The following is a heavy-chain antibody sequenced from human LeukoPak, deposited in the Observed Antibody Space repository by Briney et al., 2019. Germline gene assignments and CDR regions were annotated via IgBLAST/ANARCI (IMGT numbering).Heavy chain of an antibody. D-gene: IGHD3-9*01. Sequence: SVKVSCKASGYTFTSYAISWVRQAPGQGLEWMGRIIPILGIANYAQKFQGRVTITADKSTSTAYMELSSLRSEDTAVYYCATDILTGYYDYWGQGTLVTVSS. CDR2: IIPILGIA. J-gene: IGHJ4*02. CDR1: GYTFTSYA. V-gene: IGHV1-69*04. CDR3: ATDILTGYYDY.